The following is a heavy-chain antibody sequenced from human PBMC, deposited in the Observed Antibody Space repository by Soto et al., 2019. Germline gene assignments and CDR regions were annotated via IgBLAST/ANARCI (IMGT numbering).Heavy chain of an antibody. D-gene: IGHD1-26*01. CDR1: GFTFSSYA. CDR2: IRPGGDST. CDR3: TTHEEGAPWAGGFDS. J-gene: IGHJ5*01. V-gene: IGHV3-23*01. Sequence: GGSLRLSCAASGFTFSSYAMSWVRQAPGKGLEWVASIRPGGDSTYYADSVKGRFAVSRDNSNVTLYLQMDSLRVEDTAIYYCTTHEEGAPWAGGFDSWGQGTLVTVSS.